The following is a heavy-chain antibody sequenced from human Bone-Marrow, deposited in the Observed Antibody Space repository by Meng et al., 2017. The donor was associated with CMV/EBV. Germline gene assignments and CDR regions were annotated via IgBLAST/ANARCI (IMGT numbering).Heavy chain of an antibody. CDR1: GYTFTGYY. V-gene: IGHV1-2*02. CDR2: INPNSGGT. D-gene: IGHD2-2*02. Sequence: ASVKVSCKASGYTFTGYYIHWVRQAPGQGLEWMGWINPNSGGTNYAQKFQGRVTMTRDTSISTAYMELSRLRSDDTAVYYCARDAPGEWYQLLYPFGSYGYYYYGMDVWGQGTTVTVSS. CDR3: ARDAPGEWYQLLYPFGSYGYYYYGMDV. J-gene: IGHJ6*02.